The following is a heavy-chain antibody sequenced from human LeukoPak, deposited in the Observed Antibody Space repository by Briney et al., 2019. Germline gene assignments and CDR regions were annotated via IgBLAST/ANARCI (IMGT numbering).Heavy chain of an antibody. CDR2: IAANGNS. Sequence: PGGSLRLSCAASGFAFYNYDMHWVRQTGKDLEWVSVIAANGNSYYAGSVKGRFTISRDNGNHALYLQMNSLRDGDTAVYYCARGYSYRFDYWGQGTLVTVSS. J-gene: IGHJ4*02. CDR3: ARGYSYRFDY. D-gene: IGHD4-11*01. V-gene: IGHV3-13*01. CDR1: GFAFYNYD.